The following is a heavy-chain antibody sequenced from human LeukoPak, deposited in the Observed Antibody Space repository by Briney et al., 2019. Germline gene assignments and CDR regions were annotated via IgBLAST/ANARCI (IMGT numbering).Heavy chain of an antibody. V-gene: IGHV4-4*09. Sequence: SETLSLTCTVSGGSISSYYWSWIRQPPGKGLEWIGYIYTSGSTNYNPSLKSRVTISVDTSKNQFSLKLSSVTAADTAVYYCARNAAVAGMIFDYWGQGTLVTVSS. CDR3: ARNAAVAGMIFDY. D-gene: IGHD6-19*01. J-gene: IGHJ4*02. CDR1: GGSISSYY. CDR2: IYTSGST.